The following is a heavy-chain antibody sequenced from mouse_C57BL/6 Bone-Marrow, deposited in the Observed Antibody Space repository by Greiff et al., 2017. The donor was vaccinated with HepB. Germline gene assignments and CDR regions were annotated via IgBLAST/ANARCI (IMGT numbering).Heavy chain of an antibody. V-gene: IGHV1-4*01. CDR3: ARGYGKRSLDY. J-gene: IGHJ2*01. CDR1: GYTFTSYT. CDR2: INPSSGYT. D-gene: IGHD1-1*01. Sequence: VQGVESGAELARPGASVKMSCKASGYTFTSYTMHWVKQRPGQGLEWIGYINPSSGYTKYNQKFKDKATLTADKSSSTAYMQLSSLTSEDSAVYYCARGYGKRSLDYWGQGTTLTVSS.